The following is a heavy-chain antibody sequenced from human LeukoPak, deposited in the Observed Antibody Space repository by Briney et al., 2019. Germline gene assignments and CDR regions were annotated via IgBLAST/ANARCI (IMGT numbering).Heavy chain of an antibody. J-gene: IGHJ5*02. CDR3: AEYYYDSSGYNDWFDP. CDR2: IYYSGST. V-gene: IGHV4-59*11. Sequence: SETLSLTCTVSGGSITSHYWTWIRQPPGKGLEWIGYIYYSGSTNYNPSLKGRVTISVDTSKNQFSLKLSSVTAADTAVYYCAEYYYDSSGYNDWFDPWGQGTLVTVSS. CDR1: GGSITSHY. D-gene: IGHD3-22*01.